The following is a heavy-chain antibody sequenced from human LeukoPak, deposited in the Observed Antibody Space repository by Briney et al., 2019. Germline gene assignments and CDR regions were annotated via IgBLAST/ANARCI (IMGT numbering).Heavy chain of an antibody. Sequence: ASVKVSCKVSGYTLTELSMHWVRQAPGKGLEWMGGFDPEDGETIYAQKFQGRVTMTEDTSTDTAYLELSSLRSEDTAVYYCATAGYSSRFVVDCWGQGTLVPVSS. CDR3: ATAGYSSRFVVDC. CDR2: FDPEDGET. J-gene: IGHJ4*02. CDR1: GYTLTELS. V-gene: IGHV1-24*01. D-gene: IGHD6-13*01.